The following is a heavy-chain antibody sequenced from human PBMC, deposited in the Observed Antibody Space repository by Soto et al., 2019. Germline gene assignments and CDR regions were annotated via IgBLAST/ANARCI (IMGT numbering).Heavy chain of an antibody. V-gene: IGHV3-23*01. Sequence: VGSLRLSCAASGFTFSSYAMSWVRQAPGKGLEWVSAISGSGGSTYYADSVKGRFTISRGNSKNTLYLQMNSLRAEDTAVYYCAKHSGGWPGYYFDYWGQGTLVTVSS. CDR3: AKHSGGWPGYYFDY. CDR1: GFTFSSYA. CDR2: ISGSGGST. J-gene: IGHJ4*02. D-gene: IGHD6-19*01.